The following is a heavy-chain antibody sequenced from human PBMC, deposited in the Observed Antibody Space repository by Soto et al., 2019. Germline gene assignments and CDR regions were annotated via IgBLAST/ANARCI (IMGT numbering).Heavy chain of an antibody. V-gene: IGHV5-51*01. Sequence: GESLKISCKGSGYSFTNYWIGWVRQMPGKGLEWMGIIYPGDSDTRYSPSFQGQVTISADNSINTAYLQWSSLRASDTAMYYCMRSYGDSYYFYYGMDVWGQGTTVTVSS. CDR3: MRSYGDSYYFYYGMDV. J-gene: IGHJ6*02. CDR2: IYPGDSDT. CDR1: GYSFTNYW. D-gene: IGHD2-21*02.